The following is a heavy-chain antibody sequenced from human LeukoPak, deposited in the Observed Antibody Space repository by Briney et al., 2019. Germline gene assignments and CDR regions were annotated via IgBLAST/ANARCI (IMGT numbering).Heavy chain of an antibody. D-gene: IGHD6-19*01. CDR1: GDSISSYY. Sequence: SETLSLTCTVSGDSISSYYWSWIRQPPGKGLEWIAYIYYSGSTNYNPSLKSRVTISVDTSKSQFSLRLRSVTAADTAVYYCARHRDYGSGWYGFDYWGQGTLVTVSS. J-gene: IGHJ4*02. CDR3: ARHRDYGSGWYGFDY. V-gene: IGHV4-59*08. CDR2: IYYSGST.